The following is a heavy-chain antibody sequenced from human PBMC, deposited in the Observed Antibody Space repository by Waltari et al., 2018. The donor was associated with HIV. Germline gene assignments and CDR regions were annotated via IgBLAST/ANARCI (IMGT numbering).Heavy chain of an antibody. D-gene: IGHD4-17*01. V-gene: IGHV3-48*01. CDR2: SISSSTTI. Sequence: EVQLVESGGGLAQPGGSLRLSCAASGFTFRSYSMNWVRQAPGKGLEWISYSISSSTTIYYADSVKGRFTVSRDNAKNSLYLQMSSLRAEDTAVYYCARDITLTPGPDYWGQGTLVTVSS. CDR3: ARDITLTPGPDY. CDR1: GFTFRSYS. J-gene: IGHJ4*02.